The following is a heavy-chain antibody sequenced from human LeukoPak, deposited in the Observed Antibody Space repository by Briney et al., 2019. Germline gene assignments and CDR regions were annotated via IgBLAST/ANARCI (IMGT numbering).Heavy chain of an antibody. CDR1: GFTFSSYG. CDR3: AKGNCGGDCYTYYYFYMDV. Sequence: PGGSLRLSCAASGFTFSSYGMHWVRQAPGKGLEWVAFIRFDGSNKYYTDSVKGRFTISRDNSKNTLYLQMNGLRAEDTAVYYRAKGNCGGDCYTYYYFYMDVWGKGTTVTVSS. CDR2: IRFDGSNK. V-gene: IGHV3-30*02. D-gene: IGHD2-21*02. J-gene: IGHJ6*03.